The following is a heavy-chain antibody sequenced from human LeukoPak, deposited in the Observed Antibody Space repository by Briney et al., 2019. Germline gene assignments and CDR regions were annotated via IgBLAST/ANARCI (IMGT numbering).Heavy chain of an antibody. Sequence: SETLSLTCTVPGDSIKSYYWSWIRQPAGKGLEWIGRIYTSGSTNYNPSLKSRVTMSVDTSRNQFSLKLSSVTAADTAVYYCAREAVAGTKDYYYYGMDVWGQGTTVTVSS. CDR2: IYTSGST. J-gene: IGHJ6*02. CDR1: GDSIKSYY. D-gene: IGHD6-19*01. CDR3: AREAVAGTKDYYYYGMDV. V-gene: IGHV4-4*07.